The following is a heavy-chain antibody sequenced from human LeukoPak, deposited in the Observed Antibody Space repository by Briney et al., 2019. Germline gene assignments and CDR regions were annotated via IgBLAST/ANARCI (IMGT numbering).Heavy chain of an antibody. D-gene: IGHD5-24*01. Sequence: GGSLRLSCAASGFTFSSYGMHWVRQAPGKGLEWVAIISSDGRNENYADSVKGRFTISRDNSKNTVYLQMNSLRAEDTAVYYCAKEGGYNYGWFDYWGQGTLVTVSS. CDR3: AKEGGYNYGWFDY. J-gene: IGHJ4*02. CDR2: ISSDGRNE. CDR1: GFTFSSYG. V-gene: IGHV3-30*18.